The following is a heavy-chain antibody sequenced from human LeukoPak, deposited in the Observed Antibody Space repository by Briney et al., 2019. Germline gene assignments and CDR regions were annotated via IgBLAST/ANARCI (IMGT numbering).Heavy chain of an antibody. Sequence: ASVKVSCKASGYTFTGYYMHWVRQAPGQGLEWMGWINPNSGGTNYAQKFQGRVTMTRDTSISTAYMELSRLRSDDTAVYYCARGDLQTDCSGGRCYGHNWFDPWGQGTLVTVSS. D-gene: IGHD2-15*01. CDR3: ARGDLQTDCSGGRCYGHNWFDP. CDR2: INPNSGGT. J-gene: IGHJ5*02. V-gene: IGHV1-2*02. CDR1: GYTFTGYY.